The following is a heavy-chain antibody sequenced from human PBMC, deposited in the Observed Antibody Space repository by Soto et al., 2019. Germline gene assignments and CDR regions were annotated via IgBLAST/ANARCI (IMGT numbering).Heavy chain of an antibody. D-gene: IGHD3-16*01. CDR1: GYTFTSYG. Sequence: EASVKVSCKASGYTFTSYGIIGVRQAPGQGLEWMGWISAYNGNTNYAQKLQGRVTVTTDTSTSTAYMELRSLSSVTAADTAVYYCSRRARGDYYYYYGMDVWGQGTTVTVSS. CDR3: SRRARGDYYYYYGMDV. J-gene: IGHJ6*02. V-gene: IGHV1-18*04. CDR2: ISAYNGNT.